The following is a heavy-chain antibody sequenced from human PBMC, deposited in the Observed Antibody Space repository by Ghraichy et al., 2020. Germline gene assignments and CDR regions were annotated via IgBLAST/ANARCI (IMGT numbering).Heavy chain of an antibody. Sequence: GGSLRLSCAASGFTFSSYWMSWVRQAPGKGLEWVANIKQDGSEKYYVDSVKGRFTISRDNAKNSLYLQMNSLRAEDTAVYYCAREPYYDSSGSIEDGAFDIWGQGTMVTVSS. V-gene: IGHV3-7*01. CDR1: GFTFSSYW. D-gene: IGHD3-22*01. J-gene: IGHJ3*02. CDR2: IKQDGSEK. CDR3: AREPYYDSSGSIEDGAFDI.